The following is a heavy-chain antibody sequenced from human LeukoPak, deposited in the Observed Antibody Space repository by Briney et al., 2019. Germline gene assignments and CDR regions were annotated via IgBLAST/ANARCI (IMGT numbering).Heavy chain of an antibody. J-gene: IGHJ4*02. Sequence: SETLSLTCAVYGGSFSGYYWSWIRQPPGKGLEWIGEINHSGSTNYNPSLKSRVTISVDTSKNQFSLKLSSVTAADTAVYYCARGWSSGPYYFDYWGQGTLVTVSS. CDR3: ARGWSSGPYYFDY. V-gene: IGHV4-34*01. CDR1: GGSFSGYY. CDR2: INHSGST. D-gene: IGHD1-1*01.